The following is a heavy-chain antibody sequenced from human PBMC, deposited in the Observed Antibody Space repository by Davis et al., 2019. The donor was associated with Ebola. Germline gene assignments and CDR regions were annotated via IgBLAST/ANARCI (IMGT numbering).Heavy chain of an antibody. V-gene: IGHV4-39*07. CDR1: GFSLSTSGMC. CDR2: INYRGST. J-gene: IGHJ4*02. Sequence: SGPTLVKPTQTLTLTCTFSGFSLSTSGMCVSWIRQPPGKGLEWIGQINYRGSTDYNPSLDSRVTISVDTSNSRFSLMLKSLTAADTAVYYCARVRYYYDNSALMYWGPGILVTVSS. D-gene: IGHD3-22*01. CDR3: ARVRYYYDNSALMY.